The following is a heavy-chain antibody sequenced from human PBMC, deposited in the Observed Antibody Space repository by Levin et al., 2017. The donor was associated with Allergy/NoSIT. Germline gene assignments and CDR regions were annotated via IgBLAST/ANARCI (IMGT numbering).Heavy chain of an antibody. D-gene: IGHD5-18*01. CDR3: AKDVGPGDTAMNYYYYMDV. J-gene: IGHJ6*03. V-gene: IGHV3-23*01. CDR1: GFTFSNYA. CDR2: ISGSGGST. Sequence: GESLKISCAASGFTFSNYAMSWVRQAPGKGLEWVSAISGSGGSTYYEDSVKGRFTISRDNSKNTLYLQMNSLRAEDTAVYYCAKDVGPGDTAMNYYYYMDVWGKGTTVTVSS.